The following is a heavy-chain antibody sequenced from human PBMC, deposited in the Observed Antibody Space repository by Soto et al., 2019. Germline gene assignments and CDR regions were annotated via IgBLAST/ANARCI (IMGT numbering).Heavy chain of an antibody. D-gene: IGHD1-26*01. V-gene: IGHV3-23*01. J-gene: IGHJ5*02. CDR3: AKDSRPPVMEFGSDWFDP. Sequence: EVQLLESGGGLVQPGGSLRLSCAASGFTFRRYAMSWVRQAPGKGLEWVSGITGSSGSTYYADSVKGRFTISRDNSKDTLYLQMNSLRDEDTAVYYCAKDSRPPVMEFGSDWFDPWGQGTLVIVSS. CDR1: GFTFRRYA. CDR2: ITGSSGST.